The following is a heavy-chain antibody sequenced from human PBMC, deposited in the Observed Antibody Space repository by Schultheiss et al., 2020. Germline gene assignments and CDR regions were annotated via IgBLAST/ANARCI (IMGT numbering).Heavy chain of an antibody. CDR1: GGSISSGGYS. V-gene: IGHV4-61*02. CDR3: ARQLGYSSGWSLDY. CDR2: IYTSGST. D-gene: IGHD6-19*01. J-gene: IGHJ4*02. Sequence: SETLSLTCTVSGGSISSGGYSWSWIRQPAGKGLEWIGRIYTSGSTNYNPSLKSRVTISVDTSKNQFSLKLSSVTAADTAVYYCARQLGYSSGWSLDYWGQGTLVTVSS.